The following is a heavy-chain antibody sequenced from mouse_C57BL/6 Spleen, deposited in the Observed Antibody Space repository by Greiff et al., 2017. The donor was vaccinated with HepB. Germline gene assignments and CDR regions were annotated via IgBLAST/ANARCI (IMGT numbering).Heavy chain of an antibody. V-gene: IGHV1-15*01. CDR3: TRSEITTVVAYYAMDY. CDR1: GYTFTDYE. D-gene: IGHD1-1*01. CDR2: IDPETGGT. J-gene: IGHJ4*01. Sequence: QVQLQQSGAELVRPGASVTLSCKASGYTFTDYEMHWVKQTPVHGLEWIGAIDPETGGTAYNQKFKGKAILTADKSSSTAYMELRSLTSEDSAFYYCTRSEITTVVAYYAMDYWGQGTSVTVSS.